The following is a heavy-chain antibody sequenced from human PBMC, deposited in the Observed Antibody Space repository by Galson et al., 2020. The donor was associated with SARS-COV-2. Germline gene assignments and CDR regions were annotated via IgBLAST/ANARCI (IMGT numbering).Heavy chain of an antibody. CDR3: ARGKVVVAATPSPYYYGMDV. Sequence: SVKVSCKASGGTFSSYAISWVRQAPGQGLEWMGGIIPTFGTANYAQKFQGRVTITSDKSTSTAYMELSSLRSEDTAVYYGARGKVVVAATPSPYYYGMDVWGQGTTVTVSS. CDR2: IIPTFGTA. D-gene: IGHD2-15*01. CDR1: GGTFSSYA. V-gene: IGHV1-69*06. J-gene: IGHJ6*02.